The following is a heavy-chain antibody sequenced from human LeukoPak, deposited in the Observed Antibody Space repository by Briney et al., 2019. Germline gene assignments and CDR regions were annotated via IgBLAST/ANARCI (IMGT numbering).Heavy chain of an antibody. CDR1: GFTFSSYG. CDR2: ISYDGSNK. D-gene: IGHD6-13*01. J-gene: IGHJ4*02. V-gene: IGHV3-30*03. CDR3: ARDGGQQLERFDY. Sequence: PGGSLRLSCAASGFTFSSYGMHWVRQAPGKGLEWVAVISYDGSNKYYADSVKGRFTISRDNSKNTLYLQMNSLRAEDTAVYYCARDGGQQLERFDYWGQGTLVTVSS.